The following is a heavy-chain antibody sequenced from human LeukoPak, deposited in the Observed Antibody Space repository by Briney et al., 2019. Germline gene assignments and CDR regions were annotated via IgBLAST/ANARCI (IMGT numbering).Heavy chain of an antibody. CDR2: IYNGDNT. Sequence: GGSLRLSCAASRFTVATNHMNWVRQAPGKGLEWVSVIYNGDNTAYADSVKGRFTVSRDNSKNTLYLQMHSLRAEDTAVYFCARASRCLAFDTWGQGTLVTVSS. V-gene: IGHV3-66*01. D-gene: IGHD4-17*01. J-gene: IGHJ4*02. CDR1: RFTVATNH. CDR3: ARASRCLAFDT.